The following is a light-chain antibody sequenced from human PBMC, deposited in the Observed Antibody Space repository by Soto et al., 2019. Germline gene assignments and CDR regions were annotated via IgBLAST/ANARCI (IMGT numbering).Light chain of an antibody. V-gene: IGKV1-27*01. J-gene: IGKJ4*01. CDR2: VAS. CDR3: QKYNSDPLT. Sequence: DIQMTQSPSSLSASVGDRVTITCRASQSISNYVDWYQQKPGKVPKLLIYVASTLQSGVPSRFSGSGSGTDFTLTISSLQPEDVATYYCQKYNSDPLTFGGGTKVEIK. CDR1: QSISNY.